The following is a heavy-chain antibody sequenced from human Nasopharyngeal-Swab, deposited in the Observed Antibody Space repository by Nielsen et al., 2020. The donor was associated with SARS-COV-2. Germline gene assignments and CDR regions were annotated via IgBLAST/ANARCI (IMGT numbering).Heavy chain of an antibody. J-gene: IGHJ6*02. D-gene: IGHD3-22*01. V-gene: IGHV4-4*02. CDR2: IYHSGST. CDR1: GGSISSSNW. CDR3: ARDRVVVSIYYGMDV. Sequence: SETLSLTCAVSGGSISSSNWWSWVRQPPGKGLEWIGEIYHSGSTNYNPSLKSRVTISVDKSKNQFSLKLSSVTAADTAVYYCARDRVVVSIYYGMDVWGQRTTVTVSS.